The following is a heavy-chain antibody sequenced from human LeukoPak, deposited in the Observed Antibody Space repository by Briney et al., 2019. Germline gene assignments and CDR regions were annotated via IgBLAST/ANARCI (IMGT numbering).Heavy chain of an antibody. J-gene: IGHJ3*02. D-gene: IGHD3-10*01. CDR2: IKQDGSEK. Sequence: GGSLRLSCAASGFTFGSYEMNWVRQAPGKGLEWVANIKQDGSEKYYVDSVKGRFTISRDNAKNSLYLQMNSLRAEDTAVYYCARGDYYDSGTSFIDAFDIWGQGTMVTVSS. CDR1: GFTFGSYE. V-gene: IGHV3-7*04. CDR3: ARGDYYDSGTSFIDAFDI.